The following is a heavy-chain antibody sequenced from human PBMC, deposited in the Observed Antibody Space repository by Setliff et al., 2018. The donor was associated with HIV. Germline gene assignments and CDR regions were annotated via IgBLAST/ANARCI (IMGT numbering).Heavy chain of an antibody. CDR3: ARGGRKDLTDN. Sequence: SETLSLTCTVSGASISSGAYFWIWIRQHPGKGLEWMGYIYYTGSTYYNLSPKSRMIISLDTSKNQLFLTLNSVTAADTAIYYCARGGRKDLTDNWGQGTLVTV. J-gene: IGHJ4*02. CDR2: IYYTGST. D-gene: IGHD3-16*01. CDR1: GASISSGAYF. V-gene: IGHV4-31*03.